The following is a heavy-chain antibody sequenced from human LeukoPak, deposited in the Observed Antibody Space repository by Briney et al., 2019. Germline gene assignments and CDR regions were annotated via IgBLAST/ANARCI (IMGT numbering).Heavy chain of an antibody. CDR1: GGSISSDY. CDR2: IYYSGST. J-gene: IGHJ1*01. V-gene: IGHV4-59*08. D-gene: IGHD3-10*01. CDR3: ARHYYGSGSYFYFQH. Sequence: SETLSLTCTVSGGSISSDYWSWIRQPPGKGLEWIGYIYYSGSTNYNPSLKSRVTISVDTSKNQFSLKLSSVTAADTAVYYCARHYYGSGSYFYFQHWGQGTLVTVSS.